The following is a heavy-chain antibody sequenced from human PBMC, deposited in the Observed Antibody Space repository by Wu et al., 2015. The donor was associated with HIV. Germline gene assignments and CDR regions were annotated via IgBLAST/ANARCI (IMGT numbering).Heavy chain of an antibody. CDR2: INPLFGTT. CDR3: ARDGVYYDESSGYYYSPGDRLDY. J-gene: IGHJ4*02. V-gene: IGHV1-69*05. CDR1: GDGFTSYA. Sequence: QAQLVQFGAEVKKPGSSVKVTCKASGDGFTSYAVSWVRQAPGQGLEWMGGINPLFGTTRYAQKFQDRVTFTTDEAKTIAYMELRSLRSEDTAVYYCARDGVYYDESSGYYYSPGDRLDYWGQGTLVTVSS. D-gene: IGHD3-22*01.